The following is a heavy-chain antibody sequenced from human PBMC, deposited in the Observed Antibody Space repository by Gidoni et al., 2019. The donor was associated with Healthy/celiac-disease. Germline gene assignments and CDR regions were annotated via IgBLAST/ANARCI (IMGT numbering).Heavy chain of an antibody. J-gene: IGHJ4*02. CDR1: GFPFSSDS. V-gene: IGHV3-48*02. D-gene: IGHD3-10*01. CDR3: ARAFRGRGTYGSGSYFGDFDY. Sequence: EVQLVESGGGLVQPGGSLRLSCAASGFPFSSDSMNWVRQAPGKGLEWVSYISSSSSTLYYADSVKGRFTISRDNAKNSLYLQMNSLRDEDTAVYYCARAFRGRGTYGSGSYFGDFDYWGQGTLVTVSS. CDR2: ISSSSSTL.